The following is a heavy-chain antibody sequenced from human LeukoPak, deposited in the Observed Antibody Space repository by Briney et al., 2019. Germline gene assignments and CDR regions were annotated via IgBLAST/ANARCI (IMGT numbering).Heavy chain of an antibody. Sequence: GGSLRLSCAASGFTFSSYAMHWVRQAPGKGLEWVAVISYDGSNKYYADSVKGRFTISRDNSKNTLYLQMNSLRAEDTAVYYCARDLDWLLYDLWGQGTLVTVSS. D-gene: IGHD3-9*01. J-gene: IGHJ4*02. CDR1: GFTFSSYA. V-gene: IGHV3-30*04. CDR2: ISYDGSNK. CDR3: ARDLDWLLYDL.